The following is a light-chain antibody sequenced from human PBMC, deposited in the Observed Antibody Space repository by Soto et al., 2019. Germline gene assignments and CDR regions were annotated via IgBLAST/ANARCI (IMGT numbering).Light chain of an antibody. CDR1: QSVRSK. J-gene: IGKJ5*01. CDR3: QQYNNWPPIT. CDR2: DTS. V-gene: IGKV3-15*01. Sequence: EIVMTQSPATLSVSPGDRATISCRASQSVRSKLAWYQHKPGQSPRLLIYDTSTRATGIPARFSGSGSGTEFTLTISSLQFEDFAVYYCQQYNNWPPITFGPGTRLEIK.